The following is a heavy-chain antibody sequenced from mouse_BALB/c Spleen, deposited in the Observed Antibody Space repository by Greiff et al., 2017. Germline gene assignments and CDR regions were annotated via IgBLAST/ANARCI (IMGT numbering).Heavy chain of an antibody. V-gene: IGHV5-15*02. J-gene: IGHJ2*01. CDR1: GFTFSDYG. Sequence: EVHLVESGGGLVQPGGSRKLSCAASGFTFSDYGMAWVRQAPGKGPEWVAFISNLAYSIYYADTVTGRFTISRENAKNTLYLEMSSLRSEDTAMYYCARWLEYFDYWGQGTTLTVSS. CDR3: ARWLEYFDY. D-gene: IGHD2-2*01. CDR2: ISNLAYSI.